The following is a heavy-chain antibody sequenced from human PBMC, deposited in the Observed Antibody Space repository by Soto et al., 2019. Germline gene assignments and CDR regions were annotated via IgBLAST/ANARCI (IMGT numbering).Heavy chain of an antibody. CDR1: GGSISSYY. V-gene: IGHV4-59*01. CDR3: AGLYYYGSGSSDYYYYGMDV. Sequence: PSETLSLTCTVSGGSISSYYWSWIRQPPGKGLEWIGYIYYSGSTNYNPSLKSRVTISVDTSKNQFSLKLSSVTAADTAVYYCAGLYYYGSGSSDYYYYGMDVWGQGTTVTVSS. CDR2: IYYSGST. D-gene: IGHD3-10*01. J-gene: IGHJ6*02.